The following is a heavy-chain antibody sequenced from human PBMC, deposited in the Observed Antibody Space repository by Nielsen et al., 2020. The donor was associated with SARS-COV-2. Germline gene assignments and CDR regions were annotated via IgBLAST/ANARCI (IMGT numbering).Heavy chain of an antibody. CDR3: ARARATIFGLVMSYGMDV. V-gene: IGHV1-2*06. CDR1: AYSFTDYY. D-gene: IGHD3/OR15-3a*01. CDR2: INPYSGGT. J-gene: IGHJ6*02. Sequence: ASVKVSCKASAYSFTDYYIHWVRQAPGQGLEWMGRINPYSGGTSYARKFHGTVTLTRDASISTVYMELTSDDTAVYYCARARATIFGLVMSYGMDVWGQGTMVTVSS.